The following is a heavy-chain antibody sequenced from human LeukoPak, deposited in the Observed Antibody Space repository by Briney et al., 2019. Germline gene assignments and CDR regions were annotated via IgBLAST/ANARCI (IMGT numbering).Heavy chain of an antibody. CDR1: GYTFTGYY. J-gene: IGHJ6*02. D-gene: IGHD2-2*01. CDR3: ARDLGYCSSTSCYYGMDV. CDR2: INPNSGGT. V-gene: IGHV1-2*02. Sequence: GASVKVSCKASGYTFTGYYMHWVRQAPGQGLEWMGWINPNSGGTNYAQKLQGRVTMTTDTSTSTAYMELRSLRSDDTAVYYCARDLGYCSSTSCYYGMDVWGQGTTVTVSS.